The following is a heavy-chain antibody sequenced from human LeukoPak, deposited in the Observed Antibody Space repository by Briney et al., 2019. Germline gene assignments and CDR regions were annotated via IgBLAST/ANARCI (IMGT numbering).Heavy chain of an antibody. J-gene: IGHJ4*02. CDR3: ARQEGIMGTNDY. CDR1: GYNFTNYW. CDR2: IYPGDSDT. Sequence: GESLKISCKGSGYNFTNYWIGWVRQLPGKGLEWMGIIYPGDSDTRYSPSFQGQVTISADKSIRTAYVQWSSLKASGTAMYYCARQEGIMGTNDYWGQGTLVTVSS. V-gene: IGHV5-51*01. D-gene: IGHD5-12*01.